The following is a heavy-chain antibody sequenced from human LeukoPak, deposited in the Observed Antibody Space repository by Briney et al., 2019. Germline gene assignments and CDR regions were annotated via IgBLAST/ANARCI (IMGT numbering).Heavy chain of an antibody. CDR1: GYSFTSYG. V-gene: IGHV1-18*01. CDR3: AGGDSSTPCYFDY. CDR2: ISAYNGNT. J-gene: IGHJ4*02. D-gene: IGHD4-11*01. Sequence: PSVKVSCKASGYSFTSYGISWVRQAPGQGLEWMGWISAYNGNTHYAQKFQGRVTMTTDTSTSTAYMELRSLRSDDTAVYYCAGGDSSTPCYFDYWGQGTLSTVSP.